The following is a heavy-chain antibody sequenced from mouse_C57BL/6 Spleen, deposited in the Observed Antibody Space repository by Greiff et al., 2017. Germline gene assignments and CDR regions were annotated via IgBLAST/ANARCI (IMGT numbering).Heavy chain of an antibody. CDR1: GYTFTSYW. V-gene: IGHV1-72*01. Sequence: QVQLQQPGAELVKPGASVKLSCKASGYTFTSYWMHWVKQRPGRGLEWIGRFDPNSGGTKYNEKFKSKATLTVDKPSSTAYMELGSLTSEYAAVYYCARSSLLYAMDYWGQGTSVTVSS. J-gene: IGHJ4*01. D-gene: IGHD2-10*01. CDR2: FDPNSGGT. CDR3: ARSSLLYAMDY.